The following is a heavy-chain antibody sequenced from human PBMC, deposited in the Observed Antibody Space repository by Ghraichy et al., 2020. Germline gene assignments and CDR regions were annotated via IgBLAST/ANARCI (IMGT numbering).Heavy chain of an antibody. D-gene: IGHD3-3*01. Sequence: GGSLRLSCAASGFTFDDYTMHWVRQAPGKGLEWISLIKWNSDSTYYADSVKGRFTISRDNSKNALYLQMNSLRSEDTAVYFCAKDFREGKYSFGVIISRFDYWGEGTLVTASS. J-gene: IGHJ4*02. CDR1: GFTFDDYT. V-gene: IGHV3-43*01. CDR2: IKWNSDST. CDR3: AKDFREGKYSFGVIISRFDY.